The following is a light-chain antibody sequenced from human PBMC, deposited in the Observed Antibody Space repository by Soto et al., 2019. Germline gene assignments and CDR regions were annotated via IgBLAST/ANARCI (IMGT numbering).Light chain of an antibody. CDR3: QQYGSSPFT. CDR1: QSVSSSY. V-gene: IGKV3-20*01. J-gene: IGKJ3*01. Sequence: EIVLTQSPGTLSLSPGERATLSCRTSQSVSSSYLAWYQQKPGQAPRPLIYGASTRATGIPDRFSGSGSGTDFTLTISRLEPEDFAVYYCQQYGSSPFTFGPGTKVVS. CDR2: GAS.